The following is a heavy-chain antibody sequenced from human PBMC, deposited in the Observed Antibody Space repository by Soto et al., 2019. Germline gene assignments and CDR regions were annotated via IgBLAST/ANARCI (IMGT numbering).Heavy chain of an antibody. V-gene: IGHV3-15*07. CDR3: TSRIRTTNDN. J-gene: IGHJ4*02. D-gene: IGHD1-1*01. CDR2: VKTKAEGATT. CDR1: GFPFTTVW. Sequence: EVQLVESGGGLVKPGESLRFSCVASGFPFTTVWMNWVRQAPGKGPEWLGRVKTKAEGATTDYAAPAKGRFTILRDDSINTVYLQMTSLRIEDTALYYCTSRIRTTNDNWGQGTLVTVSS.